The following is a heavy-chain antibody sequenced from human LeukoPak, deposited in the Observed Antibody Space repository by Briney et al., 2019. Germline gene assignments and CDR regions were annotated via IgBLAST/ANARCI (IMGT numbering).Heavy chain of an antibody. Sequence: GGSLRLSCAASGFTFSSYGMHWVRQAPGKGLEWVAVISYDGSNKYYADSVKGRFTISRDNSKNTLYLQMNSLRAEDTAVYYCAKDPYNWNDEGLPDYWGQGTLVTASS. D-gene: IGHD1-20*01. V-gene: IGHV3-30*18. CDR2: ISYDGSNK. CDR1: GFTFSSYG. CDR3: AKDPYNWNDEGLPDY. J-gene: IGHJ4*02.